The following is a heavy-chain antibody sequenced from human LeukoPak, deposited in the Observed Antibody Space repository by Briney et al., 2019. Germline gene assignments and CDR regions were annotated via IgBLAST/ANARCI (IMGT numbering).Heavy chain of an antibody. CDR2: IKQDGSEK. D-gene: IGHD2-8*01. Sequence: QPGGSLRLSCAASGFTFSSYWMSWVRQAPGKGLEWVANIKQDGSEKYYVDSVKGRFTISRDNAKNSLYLQMNSLRAEDTAVYYCATRYCTISACRASSYKSFDVWGKGTTVTVSS. CDR1: GFTFSSYW. CDR3: ATRYCTISACRASSYKSFDV. V-gene: IGHV3-7*01. J-gene: IGHJ6*04.